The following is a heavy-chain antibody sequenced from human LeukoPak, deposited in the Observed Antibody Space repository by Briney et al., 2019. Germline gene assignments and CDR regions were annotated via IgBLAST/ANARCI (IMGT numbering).Heavy chain of an antibody. Sequence: ASVKVSCKASGYTFTSYYMHWVRQAPGQGHEWMGIINPSGGSTSYAQKFQGRVTMTRDTSTSTVYMELSSLRSEDTAVYYCASVGGYDSSGYYVNEFDYWGQGTLVTVSS. J-gene: IGHJ4*02. D-gene: IGHD3-22*01. CDR2: INPSGGST. CDR1: GYTFTSYY. CDR3: ASVGGYDSSGYYVNEFDY. V-gene: IGHV1-46*01.